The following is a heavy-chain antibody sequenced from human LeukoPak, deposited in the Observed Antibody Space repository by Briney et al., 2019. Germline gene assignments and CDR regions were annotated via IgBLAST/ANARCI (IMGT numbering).Heavy chain of an antibody. V-gene: IGHV1-2*02. CDR2: INPNSGGT. CDR1: GYTFTGYY. J-gene: IGHJ2*01. D-gene: IGHD3-22*01. Sequence: GASVKVSCKASGYTFTGYYMHWVRQAPGQGLEWMGWINPNSGGTNYAQKFQGRVTMTRDTSISTAYMELSRLRSDDTAVYYCARVFPPFSSGYYRRDWYFDLWGRGTLVTVSS. CDR3: ARVFPPFSSGYYRRDWYFDL.